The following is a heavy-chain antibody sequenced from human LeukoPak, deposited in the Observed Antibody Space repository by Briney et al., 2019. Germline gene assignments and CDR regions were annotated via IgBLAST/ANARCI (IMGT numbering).Heavy chain of an antibody. J-gene: IGHJ6*03. V-gene: IGHV3-30*01. D-gene: IGHD6-13*01. Sequence: PGGSLRLSCAASGFTFSSYWMSWVRQAPGKGLEWVAVISYDGSNKYYADSVKGRFTISRDNSKNTLYLQMNSLRAEDTAVYYCARNIAAADHYYYYYMDVWGKGTTVTVSS. CDR3: ARNIAAADHYYYYYMDV. CDR2: ISYDGSNK. CDR1: GFTFSSYW.